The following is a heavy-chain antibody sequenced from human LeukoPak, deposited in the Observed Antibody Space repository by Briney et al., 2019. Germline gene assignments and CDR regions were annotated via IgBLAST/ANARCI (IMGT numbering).Heavy chain of an antibody. J-gene: IGHJ2*01. CDR1: GFTFSSYA. CDR3: ATVIINYDILTGYYFRYFDL. V-gene: IGHV3-23*01. Sequence: PGGSLRLSCAASGFTFSSYAMSWVRQAPGKGLEWVSAISVRVGSTYYADSVKGRFTISRDNSKNTLSLQMSSLRAEDTAVYYCATVIINYDILTGYYFRYFDLWGRGTLVTVSS. CDR2: ISVRVGST. D-gene: IGHD3-9*01.